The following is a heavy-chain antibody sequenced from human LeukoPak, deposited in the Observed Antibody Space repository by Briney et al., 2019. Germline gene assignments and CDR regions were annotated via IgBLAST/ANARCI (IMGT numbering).Heavy chain of an antibody. CDR2: IIPIFGTA. D-gene: IGHD2-2*01. J-gene: IGHJ6*02. V-gene: IGHV1-69*13. Sequence: SVKVSCKASGGTFSSYAISWVRQAPGQGLEWMGGIIPIFGTANYAQKFQGRVTITADESTSTAYKELSSLRSEDTAVYYCARVTTDIVVVPAALDVWGQGTTVTVSS. CDR1: GGTFSSYA. CDR3: ARVTTDIVVVPAALDV.